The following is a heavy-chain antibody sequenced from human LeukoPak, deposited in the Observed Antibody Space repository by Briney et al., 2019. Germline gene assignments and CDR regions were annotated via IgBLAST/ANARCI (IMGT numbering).Heavy chain of an antibody. CDR3: ARAGDYYSTGDC. CDR2: TKNKANSYNT. D-gene: IGHD3-22*01. J-gene: IGHJ4*02. V-gene: IGHV3-72*01. Sequence: GGSLRLSCAASGFTLSDHYMDWVRQAPGKGLGWVGRTKNKANSYNTEYAASVKGRFAISRDDSKNSLYLQMNSLKTDDTAVYYCARAGDYYSTGDCWGQGTLVTVSS. CDR1: GFTLSDHY.